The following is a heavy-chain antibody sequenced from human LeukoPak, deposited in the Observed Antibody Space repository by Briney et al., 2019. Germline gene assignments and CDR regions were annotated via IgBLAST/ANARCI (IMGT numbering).Heavy chain of an antibody. J-gene: IGHJ4*02. V-gene: IGHV4-38-2*02. CDR3: ASSGSYFQADY. CDR1: GYSISSGYY. Sequence: SETLSLTXTVSGYSISSGYYWGWIREPPGKGLERIGSIYHSGSTYYNPSLKSRVTISVDTSKNQFSLKLSSVTAADTAVYYCASSGSYFQADYWGQGTLVTVSS. CDR2: IYHSGST. D-gene: IGHD3-10*01.